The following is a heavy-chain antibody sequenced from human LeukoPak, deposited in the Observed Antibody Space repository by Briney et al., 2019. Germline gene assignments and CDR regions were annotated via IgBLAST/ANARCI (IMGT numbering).Heavy chain of an antibody. V-gene: IGHV1-69*13. CDR1: GGTFSRFT. D-gene: IGHD4/OR15-4a*01. CDR3: ARGRYGPTYYYYYGMDV. J-gene: IGHJ6*02. CDR2: ITPIFGTA. Sequence: SVKVSCKASGGTFSRFTISWVRQAPGQGFEWMGGITPIFGTANFAQKFQGRVSITADESTSTAFMELSSLRSEDTAVYYCARGRYGPTYYYYYGMDVWGQGTTVTVSS.